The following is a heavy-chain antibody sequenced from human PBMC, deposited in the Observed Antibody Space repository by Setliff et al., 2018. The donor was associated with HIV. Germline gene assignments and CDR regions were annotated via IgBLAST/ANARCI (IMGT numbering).Heavy chain of an antibody. CDR1: GGSIGIHY. CDR2: VYHTGST. J-gene: IGHJ4*02. CDR3: TVYNTGSSKDHY. D-gene: IGHD2-8*02. Sequence: PSETLSLTCAVSGGSIGIHYWSWIRQPPGKGLEWIGTVYHTGSTIYNPSLQSRVIMSVDTSRNQFSLNVNSLTAADTAVYYCTVYNTGSSKDHYWGQGTPVTVSS. V-gene: IGHV4-59*11.